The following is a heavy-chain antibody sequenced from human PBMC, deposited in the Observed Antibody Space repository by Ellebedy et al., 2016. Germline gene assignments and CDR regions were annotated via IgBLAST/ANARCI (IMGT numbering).Heavy chain of an antibody. V-gene: IGHV4-59*08. D-gene: IGHD1-26*01. CDR3: ARQQPWVGATGDYFDY. CDR1: GGSISSYY. Sequence: SETLSLTCTVSGGSISSYYWSWIRQSPGKGLEWIGYISYSWRTNYNPSLKSRVPTSVDTYNKQFSLKLSSVTAADTAVYYCARQQPWVGATGDYFDYWGQGTLVTVSS. CDR2: ISYSWRT. J-gene: IGHJ4*02.